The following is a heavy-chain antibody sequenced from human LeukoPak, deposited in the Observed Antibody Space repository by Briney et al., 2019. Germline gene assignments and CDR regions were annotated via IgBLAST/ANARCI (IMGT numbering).Heavy chain of an antibody. Sequence: SETLSLTCTVSGVSISSYYWSWIRQPPGEGLEWIGYIYATGSTHYTPSLMSRVTISVDTSKNQFSLNLRSVTAADTAVYYCARHGSVRSPLGPWGQGTLVTGSS. CDR3: ARHGSVRSPLGP. CDR2: IYATGST. D-gene: IGHD3-10*01. CDR1: GVSISSYY. V-gene: IGHV4-4*09. J-gene: IGHJ5*02.